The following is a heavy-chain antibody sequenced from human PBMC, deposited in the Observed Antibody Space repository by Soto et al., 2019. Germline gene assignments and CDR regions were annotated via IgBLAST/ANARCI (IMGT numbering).Heavy chain of an antibody. Sequence: ASVKVSCKASGYTFTSYGISWVRQAPGQGLEWMGWISAYNGNTNYAQKLQGRVTMTTDTSTSTAYMELRSLRSDDTAVYYCARVRGIEARQYYYGMDVWGQGATVTVSS. CDR1: GYTFTSYG. V-gene: IGHV1-18*01. CDR2: ISAYNGNT. J-gene: IGHJ6*02. D-gene: IGHD6-6*01. CDR3: ARVRGIEARQYYYGMDV.